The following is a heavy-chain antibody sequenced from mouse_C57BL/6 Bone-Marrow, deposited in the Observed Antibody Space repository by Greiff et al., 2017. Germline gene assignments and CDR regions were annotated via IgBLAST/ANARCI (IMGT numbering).Heavy chain of an antibody. CDR2: ISNGGGST. J-gene: IGHJ4*01. Sequence: EVNVVESGGGLVQPGGSLKLSCAASGFTFSDYYMYWVRQTPEKRLEWVAYISNGGGSTYYPDTVKGRFTLSRDNAKNTLYLQMSRLKSEDTAMYYCSRHNYYGSSYDAMDYWGQETSVTVSS. D-gene: IGHD1-1*01. V-gene: IGHV5-12*01. CDR3: SRHNYYGSSYDAMDY. CDR1: GFTFSDYY.